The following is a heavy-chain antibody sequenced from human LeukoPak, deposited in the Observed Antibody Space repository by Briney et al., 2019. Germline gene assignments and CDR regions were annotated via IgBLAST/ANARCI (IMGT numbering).Heavy chain of an antibody. J-gene: IGHJ4*02. CDR2: IDWDDDK. V-gene: IGHV2-70*04. CDR1: GFSLSTSGMR. D-gene: IGHD1-26*01. CDR3: ALLGATTRGGVDY. Sequence: SGPALVKPTQTLTLTCTFSGFSLSTSGMRVSWIRQPPGKALEWLARIDWDDDKFYSTSLKTRLTISKDTSKNQVVLTMTNMDPVDTAPYYCALLGATTRGGVDYWGQGTLVTVSS.